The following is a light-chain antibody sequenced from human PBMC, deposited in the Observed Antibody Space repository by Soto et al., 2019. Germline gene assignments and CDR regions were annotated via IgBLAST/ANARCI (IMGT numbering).Light chain of an antibody. CDR2: DVS. CDR3: SSYRTSNTRQIV. Sequence: PGCECGSTWESVALSCTGTSSDVGGYNYVSWYQHHPGKAPKLMIYDVSNRPSGVSNRFSGSKSGNTAPLSISGLQPEDEADYYCSSYRTSNTRQIVCGTGTKVTVL. J-gene: IGLJ1*01. V-gene: IGLV2-14*03. CDR1: SSDVGGYNY.